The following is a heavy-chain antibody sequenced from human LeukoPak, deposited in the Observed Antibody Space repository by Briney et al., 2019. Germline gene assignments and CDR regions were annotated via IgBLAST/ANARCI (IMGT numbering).Heavy chain of an antibody. CDR3: VRRHDY. J-gene: IGHJ4*02. CDR2: IYASGGA. V-gene: IGHV3-53*01. CDR1: GFDVNDNF. Sequence: GGSVRLSCVASGFDVNDNFMIWVRQAPGQGLEWISIIYASGGAYHAESVKGRFSAFRDTSKNTIFLQMNNLRAGDTATYYCVRRHDYWGQGTLVTVSS.